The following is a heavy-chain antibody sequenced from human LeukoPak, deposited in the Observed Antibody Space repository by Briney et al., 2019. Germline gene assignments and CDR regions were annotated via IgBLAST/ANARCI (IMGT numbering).Heavy chain of an antibody. Sequence: SETLSLTCGVYGGSFSDYYWSWIRQPPGKGLEWIGSIYYSGSTYYNPSLKSRVTISVDTSKNQFSLKLSSVTAADTAVYYCARDVAVAGTFHYWGQGTLVTVSS. J-gene: IGHJ4*02. CDR3: ARDVAVAGTFHY. CDR1: GGSFSDYY. V-gene: IGHV4-34*01. CDR2: IYYSGST. D-gene: IGHD6-19*01.